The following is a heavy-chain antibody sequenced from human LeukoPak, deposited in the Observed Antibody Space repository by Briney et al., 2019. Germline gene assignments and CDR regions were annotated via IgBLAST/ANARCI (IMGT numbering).Heavy chain of an antibody. J-gene: IGHJ5*02. CDR3: ARVGSSSWYNWFDP. CDR2: IYSGGST. Sequence: GGSLKLSCAASGFTFSNYAMSWVRQAPGKGLEWVSVIYSGGSTYYADSVKGRFTISRDNSKNTLYLQMNSLRAEDTAVYYCARVGSSSWYNWFDPWGQGTLVTVSS. D-gene: IGHD6-13*01. V-gene: IGHV3-66*01. CDR1: GFTFSNYA.